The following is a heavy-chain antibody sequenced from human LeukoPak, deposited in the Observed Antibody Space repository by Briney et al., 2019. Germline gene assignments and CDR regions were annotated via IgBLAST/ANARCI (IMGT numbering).Heavy chain of an antibody. CDR1: GGTFSSYA. J-gene: IGHJ5*02. CDR2: IIPIFGTA. V-gene: IGHV1-69*13. CDR3: ARGGCSSTSCYSSVSWFDP. D-gene: IGHD2-2*01. Sequence: APVKVSCKASGGTFSSYAISWVRQAPGQGLEWMGGIIPIFGTANYAQKFQGRVTITADESTSTAYMELSSLRSEDTAVYYCARGGCSSTSCYSSVSWFDPWGQGTLVTVSS.